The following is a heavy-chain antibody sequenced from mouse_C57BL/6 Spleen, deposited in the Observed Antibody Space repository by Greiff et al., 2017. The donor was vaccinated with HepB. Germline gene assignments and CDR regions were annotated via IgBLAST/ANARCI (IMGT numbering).Heavy chain of an antibody. D-gene: IGHD1-1*01. Sequence: EVQLVESGPGLVKPSQSLSLTCSVTGYSITSGYYWNWIRQFPGNKLEWMGYISYDGSNNYNPSLKNRISITRDTSKNQFFLKLNSVTTEDTATYYCAREITTVVPFAYWGQGTLVTVSA. J-gene: IGHJ3*01. V-gene: IGHV3-6*01. CDR2: ISYDGSN. CDR3: AREITTVVPFAY. CDR1: GYSITSGYY.